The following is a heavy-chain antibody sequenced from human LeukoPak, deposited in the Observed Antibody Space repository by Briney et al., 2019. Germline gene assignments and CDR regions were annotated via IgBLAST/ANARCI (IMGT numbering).Heavy chain of an antibody. CDR2: ISASGGST. CDR3: AKEVLSDYSNYDYFDY. Sequence: GGSLRLSCAASGFTFSSYAMSWVRQAPGKGREWVSGISASGGSTYYADSVKGRFTISRDNSKNTLYLQMNSLRDEDTAVYYCAKEVLSDYSNYDYFDYWGQGTLVTVSS. J-gene: IGHJ4*02. D-gene: IGHD4-11*01. CDR1: GFTFSSYA. V-gene: IGHV3-23*01.